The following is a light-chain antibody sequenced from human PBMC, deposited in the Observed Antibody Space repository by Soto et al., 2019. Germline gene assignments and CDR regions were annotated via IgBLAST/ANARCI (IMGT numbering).Light chain of an antibody. V-gene: IGKV1-5*03. J-gene: IGKJ1*01. CDR3: QHYTSYSKA. CDR1: QPISSS. CDR2: KAS. Sequence: DIQMTQSPSTLSGSVGDRVTITCRASQPISSSLAWYQQKPGKATKLLIYKASTLKSGVPSRFSGSGSGTEFTLTISSLQPDDFATYYCQHYTSYSKAFGQGTTVHI.